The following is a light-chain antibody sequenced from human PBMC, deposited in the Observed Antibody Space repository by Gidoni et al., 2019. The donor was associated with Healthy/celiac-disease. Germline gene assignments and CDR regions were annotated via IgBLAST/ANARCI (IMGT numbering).Light chain of an antibody. J-gene: IGKJ2*03. CDR1: QSISSW. V-gene: IGKV1-5*03. CDR2: KAS. CDR3: QQYNSYLYS. Sequence: DIHMLQSPSTLSASVGDRVTITCRASQSISSWLAWYQQKPGKAPKLLIYKASSLESGVPSRFSGSGSGTEFTLTISSLQPDDFATYYCQQYNSYLYSFGQGTKLEIK.